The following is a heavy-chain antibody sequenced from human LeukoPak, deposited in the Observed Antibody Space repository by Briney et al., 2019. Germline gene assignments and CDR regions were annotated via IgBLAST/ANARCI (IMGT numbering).Heavy chain of an antibody. Sequence: ASVKVSCKASGYTFTSYGISWVRQAPGQGLEWMGWISAYNGNTNYAQKLQGRVTMTTDTSTSTAYMELRSLRSDDTAVYYCARDRRSSSWSPLYNWFDPWGQGTLVTVSS. J-gene: IGHJ5*02. CDR2: ISAYNGNT. V-gene: IGHV1-18*01. CDR3: ARDRRSSSWSPLYNWFDP. CDR1: GYTFTSYG. D-gene: IGHD6-13*01.